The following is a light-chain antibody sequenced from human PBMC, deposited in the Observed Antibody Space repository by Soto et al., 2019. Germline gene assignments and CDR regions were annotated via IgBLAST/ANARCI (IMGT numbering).Light chain of an antibody. J-gene: IGKJ1*01. CDR1: QSVSGSY. Sequence: EIVLTQSPGTLSLSPGERATLSCRASQSVSGSYLAWYQQKPGQAPRLLIYGASSRATGITDRFSGSGSGTDFTLIISRLEPEDFAVYYCQQYGSSPWTFGQGTKVEIK. CDR2: GAS. V-gene: IGKV3-20*01. CDR3: QQYGSSPWT.